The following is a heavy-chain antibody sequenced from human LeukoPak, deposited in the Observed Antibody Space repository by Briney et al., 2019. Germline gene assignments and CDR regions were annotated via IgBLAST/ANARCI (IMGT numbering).Heavy chain of an antibody. CDR1: GFTFSNYE. J-gene: IGHJ4*02. D-gene: IGHD3-10*01. Sequence: PGGSLRLSCAASGFTFSNYEMNWVRQAPGKGLEWVSYISGSGKNIYYADSVKGRFTISRDNAKNSLYLQMNSLRVEDTAVYYCAKVAKYYYGSETYYFFEHWGQGTPVTASS. V-gene: IGHV3-48*03. CDR2: ISGSGKNI. CDR3: AKVAKYYYGSETYYFFEH.